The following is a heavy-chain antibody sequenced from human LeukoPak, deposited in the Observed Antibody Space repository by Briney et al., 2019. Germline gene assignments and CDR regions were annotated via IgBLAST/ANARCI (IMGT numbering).Heavy chain of an antibody. D-gene: IGHD2-15*01. CDR3: ARLLSPGANWFDP. Sequence: GASVKVSCKASGYTFTSYAMHWVRQAPGQRLEWMGWINAGNGNTKYSQEFQGRVTMTTDTSTSTAYMELRSLRSDDTAVYYCARLLSPGANWFDPWGQGTLVTVSS. V-gene: IGHV1-3*01. J-gene: IGHJ5*02. CDR2: INAGNGNT. CDR1: GYTFTSYA.